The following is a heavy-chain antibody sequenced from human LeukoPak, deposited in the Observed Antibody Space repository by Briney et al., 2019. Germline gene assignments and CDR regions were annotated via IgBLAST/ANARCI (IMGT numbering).Heavy chain of an antibody. D-gene: IGHD3-9*01. CDR1: GFTFSNSW. J-gene: IGHJ4*02. CDR3: AKDVDATGYYAKTFDY. V-gene: IGHV3-74*01. Sequence: GSLRLSCAASGFTFSNSWIHWVRQAPGKGLMWVSVISGDGSVTRYADSVKGRFTISRDNAKNTLYLQMNSLRAEDTAVYYCAKDVDATGYYAKTFDYWGQGTLVTVSS. CDR2: ISGDGSVT.